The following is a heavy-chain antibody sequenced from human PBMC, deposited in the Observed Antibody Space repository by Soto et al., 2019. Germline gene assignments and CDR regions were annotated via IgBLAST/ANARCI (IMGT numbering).Heavy chain of an antibody. J-gene: IGHJ5*02. CDR2: LLRSRSSA. D-gene: IGHD4-17*01. CDR1: GFTFLNYA. CDR3: AKDAISGDGIWLMDS. V-gene: IGHV3-23*01. Sequence: XVSLQLSCAASGFTFLNYAMTWARQAPGKGLEWVSSLLRSRSSAYYADSVRGRFTISSDTSANSLYLQMDNLRAEDTAIYYCAKDAISGDGIWLMDSWGQGTVVTVSS.